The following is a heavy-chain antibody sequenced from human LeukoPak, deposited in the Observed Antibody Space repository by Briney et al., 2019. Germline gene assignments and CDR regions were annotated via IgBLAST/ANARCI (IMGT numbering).Heavy chain of an antibody. V-gene: IGHV3-48*03. CDR3: ARERIVGAGPPIDI. CDR1: GFTFSSYE. CDR2: ISSSGSTI. J-gene: IGHJ3*02. D-gene: IGHD1-26*01. Sequence: PGGSLRLSCAASGFTFSSYEMNWVRQAPGKGLEWVSYISSSGSTIYYADSVKGRFTISRDNAKNSLYLQMSSLRSEDTAVYYCARERIVGAGPPIDIWGQGTMVTVSS.